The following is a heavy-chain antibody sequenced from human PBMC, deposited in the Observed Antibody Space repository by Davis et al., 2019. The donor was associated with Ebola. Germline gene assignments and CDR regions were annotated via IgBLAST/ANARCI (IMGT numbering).Heavy chain of an antibody. CDR2: IKEDGSEK. CDR1: GFSFSNCW. D-gene: IGHD3-16*01. J-gene: IGHJ6*02. V-gene: IGHV3-7*01. Sequence: GESLKISCAASGFSFSNCWMSWVRQAPGKGLEWVANIKEDGSEKYYVDSVKGRFTISRDNAKNSLYLQMNSLRVEDTAMYYCARVRWGVNGRFYDMDVWGQGTTVIVSS. CDR3: ARVRWGVNGRFYDMDV.